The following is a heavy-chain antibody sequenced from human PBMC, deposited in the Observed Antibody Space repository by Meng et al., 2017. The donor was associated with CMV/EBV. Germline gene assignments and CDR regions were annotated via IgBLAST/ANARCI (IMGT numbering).Heavy chain of an antibody. J-gene: IGHJ4*02. CDR2: IYNSGST. D-gene: IGHD1-26*01. V-gene: IGHV4-4*02. Sequence: CAVSGGSISSSNWWSWVRQPPGKGLEWIGEIYNSGSTNYNPSLKSRVTISVDKSKNQFSLKLSSVTAADTAVYYCASEVGATTAFDYWGQGTLVTVSS. CDR1: GGSISSSNW. CDR3: ASEVGATTAFDY.